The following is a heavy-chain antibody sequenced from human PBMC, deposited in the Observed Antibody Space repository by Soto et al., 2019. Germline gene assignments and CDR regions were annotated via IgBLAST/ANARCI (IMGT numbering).Heavy chain of an antibody. D-gene: IGHD6-13*01. CDR2: IHYSGTT. Sequence: SETLSLTCTVSGGSMRNYFWTWIRQPPGKGLGWIGYIHYSGTTSFFPSYNPSLRSRVTISEDTSKNQFSLKLLSVTTADTAVYFCAAGEASSRNLAPYYLDFWGQGTLVTVSS. CDR1: GGSMRNYF. J-gene: IGHJ4*02. CDR3: AAGEASSRNLAPYYLDF. V-gene: IGHV4-59*01.